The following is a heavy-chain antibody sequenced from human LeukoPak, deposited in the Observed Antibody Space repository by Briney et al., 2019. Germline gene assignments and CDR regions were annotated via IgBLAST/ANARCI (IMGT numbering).Heavy chain of an antibody. Sequence: ASVKVSCKASGYTFTGYYMYWVRQAPGQGLEWMGWINPNSGGTNYAQKFQGRVTMTRDTSISTAYMELSRLRSDDTAVYYCARDGGFYYYYYYMDVWGKGTTVTVSS. CDR2: INPNSGGT. V-gene: IGHV1-2*02. CDR1: GYTFTGYY. J-gene: IGHJ6*03. D-gene: IGHD3-16*01. CDR3: ARDGGFYYYYYYMDV.